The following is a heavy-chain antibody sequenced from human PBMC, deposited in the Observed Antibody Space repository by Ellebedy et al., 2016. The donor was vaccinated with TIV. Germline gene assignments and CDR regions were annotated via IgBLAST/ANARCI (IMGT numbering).Heavy chain of an antibody. CDR3: ILSQHYYDSSGYWD. CDR1: GFTFSSYW. D-gene: IGHD3-22*01. J-gene: IGHJ4*02. CDR2: INSDGSST. Sequence: GESLKISCAAYGFTFSSYWMHWVRQAPGKGLVWVSRINSDGSSTSYADSVKGRFTISRDNAKNTLYLQMNSLRAEDTAVYYCILSQHYYDSSGYWDWGQGTLVTVSS. V-gene: IGHV3-74*01.